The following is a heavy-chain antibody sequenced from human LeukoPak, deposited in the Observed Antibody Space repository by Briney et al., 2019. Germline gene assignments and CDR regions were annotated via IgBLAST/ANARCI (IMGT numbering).Heavy chain of an antibody. CDR1: AGTFSSYA. V-gene: IGHV1-69*01. CDR3: ASPLSDYGDYEGVFDY. CDR2: IIPIFGTA. J-gene: IGHJ4*02. D-gene: IGHD4-17*01. Sequence: SVKVSCRASAGTFSSYAISWVRQAPGQGLEGVGGIIPIFGTANYAQKFQGRVTITADESTSTAYMELSSLRSEDTAVYYCASPLSDYGDYEGVFDYWGQGTLVTVSS.